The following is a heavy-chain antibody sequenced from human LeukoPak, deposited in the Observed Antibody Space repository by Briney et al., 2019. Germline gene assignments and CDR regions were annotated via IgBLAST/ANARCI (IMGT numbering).Heavy chain of an antibody. D-gene: IGHD6-13*01. CDR2: IYHSGST. V-gene: IGHV4-38-2*02. CDR1: GYSISSDYY. J-gene: IGHJ5*02. Sequence: SETLSLTCTVSGYSISSDYYWGWIRQPPGKGLEWIGSIYHSGSTYYNPSLKSRVTISVDTSKNQFSLKLSSVTAADTAVYYCASLPAAASGHWFDPWGQGTLVTVSS. CDR3: ASLPAAASGHWFDP.